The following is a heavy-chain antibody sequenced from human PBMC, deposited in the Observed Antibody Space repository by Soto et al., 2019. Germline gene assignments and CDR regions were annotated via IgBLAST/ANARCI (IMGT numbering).Heavy chain of an antibody. CDR1: GFTFSSYG. CDR2: ISYDGSNK. CDR3: AKAYCSGGSCYQLPYFDY. J-gene: IGHJ4*02. D-gene: IGHD2-15*01. Sequence: PGGSLRISCAASGFTFSSYGMHWVRQAPGKGLEWVAVISYDGSNKYYADSVKGRFTISRDNSKNTLYLQMNSLRAEDTAVYYCAKAYCSGGSCYQLPYFDYWGQGTLVTVSS. V-gene: IGHV3-30*18.